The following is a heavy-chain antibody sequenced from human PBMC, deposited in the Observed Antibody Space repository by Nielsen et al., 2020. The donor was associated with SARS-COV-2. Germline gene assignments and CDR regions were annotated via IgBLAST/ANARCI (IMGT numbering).Heavy chain of an antibody. CDR2: IYYSGSA. D-gene: IGHD4-17*01. Sequence: SETLSLTCTVSGGSISNVGYYWSWIRQHPRKGLEWIGYIYYSGSAQYNPSLESRVSMSVDTSNNYFSLSLTSVTAADTAVYYCARVDYGDYGAGMWFDSWGQGILVTVSS. CDR3: ARVDYGDYGAGMWFDS. V-gene: IGHV4-31*03. J-gene: IGHJ5*01. CDR1: GGSISNVGYY.